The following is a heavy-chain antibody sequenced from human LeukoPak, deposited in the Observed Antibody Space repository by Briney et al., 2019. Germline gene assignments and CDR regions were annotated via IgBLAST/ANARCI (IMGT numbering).Heavy chain of an antibody. CDR1: GYTFSSYG. V-gene: IGHV1-18*01. Sequence: GAPMKVSCKASGYTFSSYGISWVRQAPGQGLEWMGWISAYNGNTNYAQMLQGRVTMTTDTSTSTAYMEVRSLRSDDTAMYYCARDVGDIVTIPAAISVPWGQGTLVTVSS. J-gene: IGHJ5*02. D-gene: IGHD2-2*01. CDR3: ARDVGDIVTIPAAISVP. CDR2: ISAYNGNT.